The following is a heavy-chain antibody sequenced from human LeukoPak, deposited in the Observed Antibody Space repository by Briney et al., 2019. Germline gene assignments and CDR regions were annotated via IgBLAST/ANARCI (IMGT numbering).Heavy chain of an antibody. CDR2: ISSSNI. D-gene: IGHD3-16*01. J-gene: IGHJ4*02. Sequence: PGGSLRLSCVASGFTFSSYRMNWVRQAPGKGLEWFSSISSSNINYADSVKGRFTISRDNARDSLYLQMTSLRVEDTAIYYCARDATRGGDFDYWGQGTLVTVSS. V-gene: IGHV3-21*01. CDR3: ARDATRGGDFDY. CDR1: GFTFSSYR.